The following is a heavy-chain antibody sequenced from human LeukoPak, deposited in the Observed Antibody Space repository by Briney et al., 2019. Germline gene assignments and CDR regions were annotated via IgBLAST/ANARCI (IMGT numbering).Heavy chain of an antibody. D-gene: IGHD3-22*01. CDR1: GFTFDDYA. CDR3: AKGPEYYYDSSGYYAR. Sequence: GRSLRLSCAASGFTFDDYAMHWVRQAPGKGLEWVSGISWNSGSIGYADSVKGRFTTSRDNAKNSLYLQMNSLRAEDTALYYCAKGPEYYYDSSGYYARWGQGTLVTVSS. J-gene: IGHJ4*02. CDR2: ISWNSGSI. V-gene: IGHV3-9*01.